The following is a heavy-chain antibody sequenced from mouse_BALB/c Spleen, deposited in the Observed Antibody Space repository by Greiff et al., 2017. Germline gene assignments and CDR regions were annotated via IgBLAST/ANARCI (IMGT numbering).Heavy chain of an antibody. Sequence: EVHLVESGGGLVKPGGSLKLSCAASGFTFSSYAMSWVRQTPEKRLEWVASISSGGSTYYPDSVKGRFTISRDNARNILYLQMSSLRSEDTAMYYCARVGDTHWYFDVWGAGTTVTVSS. CDR3: ARVGDTHWYFDV. CDR1: GFTFSSYA. J-gene: IGHJ1*01. CDR2: ISSGGST. D-gene: IGHD2-13*01. V-gene: IGHV5-6-5*01.